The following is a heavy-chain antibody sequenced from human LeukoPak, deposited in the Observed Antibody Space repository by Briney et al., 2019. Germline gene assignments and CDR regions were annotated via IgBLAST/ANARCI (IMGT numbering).Heavy chain of an antibody. V-gene: IGHV4-34*01. J-gene: IGHJ4*02. Sequence: SETLSLTCAVYGGSFSGYYWSWIRQPPGKGLEWIGEINHSGSTNYNPSLKSRVTISVDTSKNQFSLKLSSVTAADTAVYYCARGRARATVTTWDYWGQGTLVTVSS. D-gene: IGHD4-17*01. CDR1: GGSFSGYY. CDR3: ARGRARATVTTWDY. CDR2: INHSGST.